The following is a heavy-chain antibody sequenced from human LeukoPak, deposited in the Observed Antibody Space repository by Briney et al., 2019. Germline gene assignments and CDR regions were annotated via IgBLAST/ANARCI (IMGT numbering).Heavy chain of an antibody. V-gene: IGHV1-24*01. J-gene: IGHJ4*02. CDR1: GYTLIEIS. D-gene: IGHD4-17*01. CDR2: FNPEDVET. Sequence: GASVKVSFKVSGYTLIEISMHGVGQAPGEGLEGMGGFNPEDVETINARSFQGRLTVTEDKSTDTAYMELSSLRAEDKAMYYCATEIVGYGDVHYFDSWGQGALVTVSS. CDR3: ATEIVGYGDVHYFDS.